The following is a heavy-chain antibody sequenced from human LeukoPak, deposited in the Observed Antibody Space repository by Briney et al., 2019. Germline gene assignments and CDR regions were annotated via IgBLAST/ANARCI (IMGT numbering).Heavy chain of an antibody. CDR2: IYYSGST. CDR3: ARAPRITMVRGVDDAFDI. CDR1: GGSISSGDYY. Sequence: PSRTLSLTCTVSGGSISSGDYYWSWIRQPPGKGLEWIGYIYYSGSTYYNPSLKSRVTISVDTSKNQFSLKLSSVTAADTAVYYCARAPRITMVRGVDDAFDIWGQGTMVTVSS. V-gene: IGHV4-30-4*01. J-gene: IGHJ3*02. D-gene: IGHD3-10*01.